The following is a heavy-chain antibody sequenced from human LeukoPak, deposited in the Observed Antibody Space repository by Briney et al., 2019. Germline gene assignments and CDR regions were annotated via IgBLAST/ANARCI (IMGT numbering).Heavy chain of an antibody. Sequence: NPGGSLRLSCAASGFTFSNAWMSWVRPAPGKGLEWVGLIRDKPDGGTTDYAAPVKGRFTISRDDSKSMLYLQMNSLKTEDTAVYYCTTDNAPGMDVWGQGTTVTVSS. J-gene: IGHJ6*02. CDR2: IRDKPDGGTT. CDR1: GFTFSNAW. D-gene: IGHD2-2*01. CDR3: TTDNAPGMDV. V-gene: IGHV3-15*01.